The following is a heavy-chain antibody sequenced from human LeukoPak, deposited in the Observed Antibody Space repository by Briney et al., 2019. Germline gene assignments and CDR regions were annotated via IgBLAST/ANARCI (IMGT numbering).Heavy chain of an antibody. CDR2: IDPNSGGT. J-gene: IGHJ6*03. Sequence: ASVKVSCEAPRYTFSGYYIHWVRQAPGQGLEWMGWIDPNSGGTNYAQKFQGRVTMTREKSISTAYMELSRLRSDDTAVYYCARDGWYKSYMDVWGKGTTVIVSS. D-gene: IGHD6-19*01. CDR1: RYTFSGYY. V-gene: IGHV1-2*02. CDR3: ARDGWYKSYMDV.